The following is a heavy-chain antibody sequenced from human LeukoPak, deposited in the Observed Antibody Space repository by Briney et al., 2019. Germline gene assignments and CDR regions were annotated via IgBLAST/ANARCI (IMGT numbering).Heavy chain of an antibody. V-gene: IGHV3-21*01. CDR2: ISSSSSYI. Sequence: PGGSLRLSCAASGFTFSSYSMNWVRQAPGKGLGWVSSISSSSSYIYYADSMKGRFTISRDNAKNSLYLQMNSLRAEDTAVYYCARDEAGYYFDYWGQGTLVTVSS. CDR1: GFTFSSYS. J-gene: IGHJ4*02. CDR3: ARDEAGYYFDY.